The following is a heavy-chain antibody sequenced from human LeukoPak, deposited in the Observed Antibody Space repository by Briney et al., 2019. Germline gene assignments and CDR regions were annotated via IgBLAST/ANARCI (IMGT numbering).Heavy chain of an antibody. CDR1: GYTFTGYY. J-gene: IGHJ4*02. D-gene: IGHD6-19*01. V-gene: IGHV1-2*02. Sequence: ASVKFSCKASGYTFTGYYMHWVRQAPGQGLEWMGWINPNSGGTNYAQKFQGRVTMTRDTSISTAYMELSRLRSDDTAVYYCATDIAVAGKGTYYFDYWGQGTVVTVSS. CDR2: INPNSGGT. CDR3: ATDIAVAGKGTYYFDY.